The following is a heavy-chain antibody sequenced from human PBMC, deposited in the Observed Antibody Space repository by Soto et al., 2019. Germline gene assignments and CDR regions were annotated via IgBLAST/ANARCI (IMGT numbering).Heavy chain of an antibody. J-gene: IGHJ4*02. Sequence: QVQLVQSGAEVKKPGASVKVSCKASGYTFSSYHISWGRQALGQGLEWMGWISAYNGNTNYAQKLQGRVTMTTDTSTSTASRELRSLRSDDTAVYYCARDGPPTDNGGQGTLVTVSS. CDR1: GYTFSSYH. CDR2: ISAYNGNT. V-gene: IGHV1-18*01. CDR3: ARDGPPTDN.